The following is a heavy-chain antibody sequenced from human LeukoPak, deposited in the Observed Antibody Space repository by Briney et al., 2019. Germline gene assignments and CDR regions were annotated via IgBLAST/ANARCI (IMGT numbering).Heavy chain of an antibody. CDR3: ARCAVEMATIAWFDP. V-gene: IGHV3-23*01. CDR1: GFTFSSYA. CDR2: NSGRGGST. J-gene: IGHJ5*02. D-gene: IGHD5-24*01. Sequence: PGGSLTLSCAASGFTFSSYAMSWVRQAPAKGLEWVSANSGRGGSTYYADSVKGRFTISRDNSKNTLYLQMNSLRAEDTAVYYCARCAVEMATIAWFDPWGQGTLVTVSS.